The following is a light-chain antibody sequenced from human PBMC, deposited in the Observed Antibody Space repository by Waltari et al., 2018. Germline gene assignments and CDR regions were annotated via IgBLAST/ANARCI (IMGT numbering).Light chain of an antibody. V-gene: IGKV3-20*01. Sequence: ELVLTQSPGTLSLSPGETATLSCRVCQSVSRALVWYQQKPGQAPRLLIYDASRRAPGIPDRFSGSGSGTDFSLTISRLEPEDFAVYYCQKYERLPATFGQGTKVEIK. J-gene: IGKJ1*01. CDR2: DAS. CDR3: QKYERLPAT. CDR1: QSVSRA.